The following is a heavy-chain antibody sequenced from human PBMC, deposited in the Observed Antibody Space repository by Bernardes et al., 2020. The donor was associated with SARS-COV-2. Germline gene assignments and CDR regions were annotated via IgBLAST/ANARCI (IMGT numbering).Heavy chain of an antibody. CDR3: AKHLKWRNIAASVDFDS. V-gene: IGHV3-9*01. D-gene: IGHD6-13*01. J-gene: IGHJ4*02. CDR1: GFTFDNYA. CDR2: ISGSSDKT. Sequence: GGSLRLSCAASGFTFDNYAMHWVRQVPGKGLEWVAGISGSSDKTVYADSVKARFTISRDNAKNSLYLQLSDLRVEDTAFYYCAKHLKWRNIAASVDFDSWGQGTLVTVSS.